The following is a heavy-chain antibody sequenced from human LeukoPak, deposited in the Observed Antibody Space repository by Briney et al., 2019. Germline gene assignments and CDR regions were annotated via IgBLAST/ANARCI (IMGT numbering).Heavy chain of an antibody. CDR1: GYSFTGYY. CDR2: INPKSGGT. D-gene: IGHD3-10*01. J-gene: IGHJ3*02. CDR3: ARESETPGVNAFDI. Sequence: GASVKVSCKASGYSFTGYYLDWVRQAPGQGLEWMGWINPKSGGTNYAQKFQGRVTMTRDTSISTAYMELSRLRSDDTAVYYCARESETPGVNAFDIWGQGTMVTVSS. V-gene: IGHV1-2*02.